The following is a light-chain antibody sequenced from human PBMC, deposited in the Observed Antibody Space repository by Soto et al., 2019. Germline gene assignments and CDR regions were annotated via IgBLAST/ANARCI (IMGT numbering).Light chain of an antibody. CDR2: GAS. V-gene: IGKV3-20*01. CDR1: QSVSSNN. J-gene: IGKJ3*01. CDR3: QQYGRSPFT. Sequence: EIVLTQSPGTLSLSPGERATLSCRASQSVSSNNLAWYQQRPGQAPRVVIYGASTRATGIPQRFSGSRSETDFTLTISRLEPEDFAVYYCQQYGRSPFTFGPGTKVDIK.